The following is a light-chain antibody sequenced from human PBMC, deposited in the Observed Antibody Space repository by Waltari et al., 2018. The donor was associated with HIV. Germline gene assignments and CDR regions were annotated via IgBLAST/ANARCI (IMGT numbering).Light chain of an antibody. CDR2: STN. J-gene: IGLJ3*02. CDR1: SGSVSTTSF. V-gene: IGLV8-61*01. CDR3: LVHMGHGAWV. Sequence: QTVVTQEPSFSVSPGGTVTLTCGLNSGSVSTTSFPSWYQQTPGQAPRPSIYSTNIRSSGVPERFSGSILGNKAALTITGAQADDESDYYCLVHMGHGAWVFGGGTKLTVL.